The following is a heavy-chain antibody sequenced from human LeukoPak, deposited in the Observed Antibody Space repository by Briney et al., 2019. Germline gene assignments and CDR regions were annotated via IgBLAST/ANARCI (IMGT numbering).Heavy chain of an antibody. CDR2: ISSNGGST. CDR3: ARDPITMRTFDAFDI. CDR1: GFTFSSYA. Sequence: PGGSLRLSCAASGFTFSSYAIHWVRQAPGKGLEYVSAISSNGGSTYYANSVKGRFTISRDNSKNTLYLQMGSLRAEDMAVYYCARDPITMRTFDAFDIWGQGTMVTVSS. V-gene: IGHV3-64*01. D-gene: IGHD3-22*01. J-gene: IGHJ3*02.